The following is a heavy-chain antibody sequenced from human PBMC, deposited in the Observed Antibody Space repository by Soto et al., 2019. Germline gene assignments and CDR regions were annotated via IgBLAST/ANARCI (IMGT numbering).Heavy chain of an antibody. J-gene: IGHJ4*02. CDR3: AKDLGETAITVTYFDD. V-gene: IGHV3-23*01. Sequence: GGSLRLSCAASGFTFSSYAMSWVRQAPGKGLEWVSAISGSGGSTYYADSVKGRFTISRDNSKNTLYLQMNSLRAEDTAVYYCAKDLGETAITVTYFDDWGQGTLVTVSS. CDR2: ISGSGGST. CDR1: GFTFSSYA. D-gene: IGHD4-17*01.